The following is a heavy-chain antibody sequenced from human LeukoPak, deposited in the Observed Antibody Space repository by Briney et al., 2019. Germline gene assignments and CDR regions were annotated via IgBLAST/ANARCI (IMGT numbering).Heavy chain of an antibody. V-gene: IGHV4-59*01. J-gene: IGHJ4*02. CDR1: GGSISSYY. CDR3: ARVSCDYGDPQLVY. D-gene: IGHD4-17*01. Sequence: PSETLSLTCTVSGGSISSYYWSWIRQPPGKGLEWIGYIYYSGSTNYNPSLKSRVTISVDTSKNQFSLKLSSVTAADTAVYYCARVSCDYGDPQLVYWGQGTLVTVSS. CDR2: IYYSGST.